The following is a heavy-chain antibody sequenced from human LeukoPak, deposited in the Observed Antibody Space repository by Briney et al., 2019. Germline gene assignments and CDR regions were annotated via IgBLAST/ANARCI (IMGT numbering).Heavy chain of an antibody. D-gene: IGHD3-3*01. V-gene: IGHV4-31*03. CDR3: ARGKVFPSYDFWSGPIDY. Sequence: PSETLSLTCTVSGGSISSGGYYWSWIRQHPGKGLEWIGYIYYSGSTYYNPSLKSRVTISVDTSKNQFTLKLSSVTAADTALYYCARGKVFPSYDFWSGPIDYWGQGTLVTVSS. CDR1: GGSISSGGYY. J-gene: IGHJ4*02. CDR2: IYYSGST.